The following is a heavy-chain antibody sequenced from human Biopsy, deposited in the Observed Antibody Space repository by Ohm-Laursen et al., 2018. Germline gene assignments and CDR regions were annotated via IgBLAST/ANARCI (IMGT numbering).Heavy chain of an antibody. Sequence: GASVKVSCKLSGGNFGNYAISWVRQAPGQGPEWMGWMNPDSGGTKYAQKFQGRVTMTRDTSISTAYMELSSLRSDDTAVYYCARDSGDGSGNYGGCFDPWGQGTLVTVSS. D-gene: IGHD3-10*01. CDR1: GGNFGNYA. V-gene: IGHV1-2*02. J-gene: IGHJ5*02. CDR3: ARDSGDGSGNYGGCFDP. CDR2: MNPDSGGT.